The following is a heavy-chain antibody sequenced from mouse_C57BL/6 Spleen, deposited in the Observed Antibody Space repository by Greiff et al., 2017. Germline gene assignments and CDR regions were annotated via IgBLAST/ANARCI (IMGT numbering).Heavy chain of an antibody. Sequence: DVHLVESGEGLVKPGGSLKLSCAASGFTFSSYAMSWVRQTPEKRLEWVAYISSGGDYIYYADTVKGRFTISRDNARNTLYLQMSSLKSEDTAMYYCTRDYDGPFYAMDYWGQGTSVTVSS. CDR3: TRDYDGPFYAMDY. J-gene: IGHJ4*01. D-gene: IGHD2-3*01. CDR1: GFTFSSYA. CDR2: ISSGGDYI. V-gene: IGHV5-9-1*02.